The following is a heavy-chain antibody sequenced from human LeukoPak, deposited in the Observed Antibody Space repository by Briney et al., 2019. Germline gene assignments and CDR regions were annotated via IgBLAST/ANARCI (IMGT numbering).Heavy chain of an antibody. D-gene: IGHD6-13*01. Sequence: SETLSLTCTVSGGSISSYYWSWIRQTPGKGLEWIGYIYYSGSTNYNPSLNCRVTMSVDTSKNQFSLNLNSVTAADTAVYYCARGYSSSWLGKFDYWGQGTLVTVSS. V-gene: IGHV4-59*01. CDR3: ARGYSSSWLGKFDY. CDR2: IYYSGST. CDR1: GGSISSYY. J-gene: IGHJ4*02.